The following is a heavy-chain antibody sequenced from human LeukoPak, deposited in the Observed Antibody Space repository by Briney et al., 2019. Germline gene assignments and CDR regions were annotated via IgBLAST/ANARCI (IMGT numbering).Heavy chain of an antibody. Sequence: ASVKVSCKASGYTLTSYAMHWVRQAPGQRLEWMGWINAGNGNTNYAQKLQGRVTMTTDTSTSTAYMELRSLRSDDTAVYYCARGGQWELPYFDYWGQGTLATVSS. J-gene: IGHJ4*02. CDR2: INAGNGNT. V-gene: IGHV1-3*01. D-gene: IGHD1-26*01. CDR3: ARGGQWELPYFDY. CDR1: GYTLTSYA.